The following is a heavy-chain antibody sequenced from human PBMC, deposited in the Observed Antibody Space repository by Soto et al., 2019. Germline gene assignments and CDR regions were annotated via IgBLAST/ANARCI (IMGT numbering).Heavy chain of an antibody. CDR3: AKEGGLSGSYYISSSYYFDY. V-gene: IGHV3-30*18. D-gene: IGHD1-26*01. Sequence: QVQLVESGGGVVQPGRSLRLSCVASGFTFSSYGMHWVRQAPGKGLEWVAIISYDGSNTYYADSVKGRFTISRDNSKNTLYQQMNSLRAEDTSVYYCAKEGGLSGSYYISSSYYFDYCGQGTLVTVSS. CDR2: ISYDGSNT. J-gene: IGHJ4*02. CDR1: GFTFSSYG.